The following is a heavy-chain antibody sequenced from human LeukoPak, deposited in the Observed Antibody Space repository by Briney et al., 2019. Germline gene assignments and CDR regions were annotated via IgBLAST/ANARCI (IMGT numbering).Heavy chain of an antibody. D-gene: IGHD1-14*01. CDR2: IDPSGTYT. CDR1: GFTFRNYA. CDR3: AKGPERSDRGYSDY. V-gene: IGHV3-23*01. Sequence: PGGSLRLSCAASGFTFRNYAMSWVRQAPGEGLEWVSGIDPSGTYTYYADSVKGRFTISRDNSKNTLYLQLNSLRAEDTAAYYCAKGPERSDRGYSDYWGQGTLVTVSS. J-gene: IGHJ4*02.